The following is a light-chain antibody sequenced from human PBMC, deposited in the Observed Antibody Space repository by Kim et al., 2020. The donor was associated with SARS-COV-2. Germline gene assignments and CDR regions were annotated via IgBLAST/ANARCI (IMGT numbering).Light chain of an antibody. V-gene: IGKV1-5*01. J-gene: IGKJ2*01. CDR2: YAS. CDR3: QQYSSYSLYT. CDR1: QSISYW. Sequence: DIQMTQSPSTLSASVGDRVTITCRASQSISYWLAWYQQKPGKAPKLLLYYASSLESGVPSRFSGSGAGTAFTLLISSLQADDFAIYYCQQYSSYSLYTFGLGTKLEI.